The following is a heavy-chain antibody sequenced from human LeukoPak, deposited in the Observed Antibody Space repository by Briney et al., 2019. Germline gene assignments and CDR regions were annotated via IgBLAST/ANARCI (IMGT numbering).Heavy chain of an antibody. CDR1: GDSITGSTYY. CDR3: ARGSRITIFGVVNPNWFDP. Sequence: SETLSLTCTVSGDSITGSTYYWGWIRQPPGKGLEWIGEINHSGSTNYNPSLKSRVTISVDTSKNQFSLKLSSVTAADTAVYYCARGSRITIFGVVNPNWFDPWGQGTLVTVSS. V-gene: IGHV4-39*07. D-gene: IGHD3-3*01. CDR2: INHSGST. J-gene: IGHJ5*02.